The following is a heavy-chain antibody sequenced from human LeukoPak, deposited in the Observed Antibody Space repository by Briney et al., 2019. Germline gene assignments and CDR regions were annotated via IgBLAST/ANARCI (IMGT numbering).Heavy chain of an antibody. CDR2: LSGSGGST. Sequence: GGSLRLSCAASGFAFSRYAMSWFRQAPGKGLEWVSALSGSGGSTYYADSVKGRFTISRDNSKNTLYLQMNSLRAEDAAVYYCAKDRASDWGMGFDDYWGQGTLVPVSS. D-gene: IGHD6-19*01. CDR1: GFAFSRYA. J-gene: IGHJ4*02. CDR3: AKDRASDWGMGFDDY. V-gene: IGHV3-23*01.